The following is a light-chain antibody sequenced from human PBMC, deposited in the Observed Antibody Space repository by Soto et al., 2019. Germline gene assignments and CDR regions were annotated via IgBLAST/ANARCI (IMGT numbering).Light chain of an antibody. V-gene: IGKV1-33*01. Sequence: GDRVTITCQASQDISNYLNWYQQRPGKAPKLLIYDASNLETGVPSTFSGSGSGTDFTFTISSLQPEDIATYFCQQYDNLPPFGPGTKVDIK. CDR2: DAS. CDR3: QQYDNLPP. J-gene: IGKJ3*01. CDR1: QDISNY.